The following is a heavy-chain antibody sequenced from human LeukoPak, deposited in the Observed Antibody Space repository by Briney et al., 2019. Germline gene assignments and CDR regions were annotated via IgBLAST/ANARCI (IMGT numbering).Heavy chain of an antibody. CDR3: ARDESSLDSSGSYGMDV. CDR2: ISSSSSYI. D-gene: IGHD6-19*01. J-gene: IGHJ6*02. CDR1: GFTFSSYS. V-gene: IGHV3-21*01. Sequence: PGGSLRLSCAASGFTFSSYSMNWVRQAPGKGLEWVSSISSSSSYIYYADSVKGRFTISRDNAKNSLYLQMNSLRAEATAVYYCARDESSLDSSGSYGMDVWGQGTTVTVSS.